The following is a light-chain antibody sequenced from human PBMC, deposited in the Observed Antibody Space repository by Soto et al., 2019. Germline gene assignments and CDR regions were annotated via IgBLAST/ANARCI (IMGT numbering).Light chain of an antibody. CDR1: ESIKRW. V-gene: IGKV1-5*03. J-gene: IGKJ2*01. CDR2: KSS. Sequence: DIQMTQSPSAMSASVGDRVTITCRASESIKRWLAWYQQKPGSAPKLLIYKSSTLQSGVPSRFSGSGYGTEFTLTISSLQPDDFATYYCQRFDSYSPMYPFGPGTKVDIK. CDR3: QRFDSYSPMYP.